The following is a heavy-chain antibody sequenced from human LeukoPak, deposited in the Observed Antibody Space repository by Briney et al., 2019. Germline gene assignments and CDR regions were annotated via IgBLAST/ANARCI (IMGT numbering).Heavy chain of an antibody. Sequence: ASVKVSCKASGYTFTSYDINWVRQATGQGLEWMGWMNPNSGNTGYAQKFQGRVTMTRNTSISTAYMELSSLRSEDTAVYYCARVSGARHYHYYYYMDVWGKGTTVTISS. J-gene: IGHJ6*03. CDR1: GYTFTSYD. D-gene: IGHD3-3*01. CDR3: ARVSGARHYHYYYYMDV. CDR2: MNPNSGNT. V-gene: IGHV1-8*01.